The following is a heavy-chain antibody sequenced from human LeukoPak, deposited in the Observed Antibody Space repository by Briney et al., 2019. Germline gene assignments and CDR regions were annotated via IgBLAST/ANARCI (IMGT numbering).Heavy chain of an antibody. Sequence: GASVKVSCKASGYTFTSYDINWVRQATGQGLEWMGWMNPNGGNTGYAQKFQGRVTMTRNTSISTAYMELSSLRSEDTAVYYCARVYHMVRGAQRLYYFDYWGQGTLVTVSS. D-gene: IGHD3-10*01. CDR1: GYTFTSYD. V-gene: IGHV1-8*01. CDR3: ARVYHMVRGAQRLYYFDY. J-gene: IGHJ4*02. CDR2: MNPNGGNT.